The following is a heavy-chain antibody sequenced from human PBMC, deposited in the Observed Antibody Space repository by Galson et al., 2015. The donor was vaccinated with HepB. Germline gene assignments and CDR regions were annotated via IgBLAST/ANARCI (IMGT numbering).Heavy chain of an antibody. Sequence: PRLSCAASGFTFSSFAMSWVRQPPGKGLEWVSSISKSATVAYYVDSVKGRFTISRDDSKSTLYLQMNGLRAEDTAIYYCATGFKLAGSAWGQGTLVTVSS. CDR2: ISKSATVA. V-gene: IGHV3-23*01. CDR3: ATGFKLAGSA. D-gene: IGHD6-19*01. J-gene: IGHJ5*02. CDR1: GFTFSSFA.